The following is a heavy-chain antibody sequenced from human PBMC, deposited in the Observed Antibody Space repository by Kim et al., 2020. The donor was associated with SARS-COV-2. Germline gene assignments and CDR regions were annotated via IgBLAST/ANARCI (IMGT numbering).Heavy chain of an antibody. J-gene: IGHJ4*02. CDR2: INPSGGIT. Sequence: ASVKVSCKASGYTFTSYYMHWVRQAPGQGLEWMGIINPSGGITSYPQRFQGRVTMTRDTSTSTVYMELSSLRSEDTAVYYCARGVDSTTYYAYFDYWGQGTLVTVSS. V-gene: IGHV1-46*01. CDR1: GYTFTSYY. CDR3: ARGVDSTTYYAYFDY. D-gene: IGHD3-22*01.